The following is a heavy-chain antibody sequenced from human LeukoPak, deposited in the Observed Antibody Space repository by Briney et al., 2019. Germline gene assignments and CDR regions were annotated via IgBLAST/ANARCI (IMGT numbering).Heavy chain of an antibody. CDR3: ATDGCCSGGSCYRSYYCGMDV. Sequence: ASVKVSCKVSGYTHTELSMHWVRQAPGKGLEWMGGFDPEDGETIYAQKFQGRVTMTEDTSTDTAYMELSSLRSEDTAVYYCATDGCCSGGSCYRSYYCGMDVWGKGTTVTVSS. D-gene: IGHD2-15*01. CDR2: FDPEDGET. CDR1: GYTHTELS. J-gene: IGHJ6*04. V-gene: IGHV1-24*01.